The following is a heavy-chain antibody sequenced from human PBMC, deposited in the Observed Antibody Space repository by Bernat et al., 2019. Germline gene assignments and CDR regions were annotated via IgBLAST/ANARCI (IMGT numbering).Heavy chain of an antibody. CDR1: GFTFSSYG. V-gene: IGHV3-30*18. CDR3: AKDHGDYVQYWYFDL. J-gene: IGHJ2*01. D-gene: IGHD4-17*01. Sequence: QVQLVESGGGVVQPGRSLRLSCAASGFTFSSYGMHWVRQAPGKGLEWVAVISYDGSNKYYADSVKGRFTISRDNSKNTLSLQMNSLRAEDTAVYYCAKDHGDYVQYWYFDLWGRGTLVTVSS. CDR2: ISYDGSNK.